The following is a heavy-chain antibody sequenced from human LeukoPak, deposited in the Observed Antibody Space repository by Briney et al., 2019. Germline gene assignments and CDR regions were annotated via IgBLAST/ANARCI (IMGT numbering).Heavy chain of an antibody. D-gene: IGHD3-22*01. J-gene: IGHJ3*02. CDR3: ARGGSMIRGANAFDI. Sequence: GGSLRLSCAASGLTFSNYWMHWVRQAPGKGLEWLSVIFSDGRTYYTDSVKGRFSMSRDDSENTVYLQMNYLRADDTALYYCARGGSMIRGANAFDIWGHGTMVTVSS. CDR1: GLTFSNYW. V-gene: IGHV3-66*01. CDR2: IFSDGRT.